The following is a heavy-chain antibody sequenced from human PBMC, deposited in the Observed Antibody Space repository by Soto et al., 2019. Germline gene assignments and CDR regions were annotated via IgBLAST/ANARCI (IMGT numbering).Heavy chain of an antibody. CDR3: ARGRGNWYYAH. V-gene: IGHV4-34*01. J-gene: IGHJ4*02. CDR1: GESFSGYY. CDR2: INHDGST. D-gene: IGHD1-7*01. Sequence: QVQLQQWGAGLLKPSETLSLTCAVYGESFSGYYWSWIRQPPGKGLEWIGQINHDGSTNYNPSLKRRATISVVTSKNEFSLKVISVTAADTAVYYCARGRGNWYYAHWGQGTLVTVSA.